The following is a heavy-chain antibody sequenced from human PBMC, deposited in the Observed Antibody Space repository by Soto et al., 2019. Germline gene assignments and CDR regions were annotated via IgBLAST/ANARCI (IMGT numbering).Heavy chain of an antibody. CDR1: GFTLYISS. D-gene: IGHD4-4*01. CDR2: ISSSSSYI. Sequence: PWCCLGLASAASGFTLYISSVAWFCKATGKGLEWVSSISSSSSYIYYADSVKGRFTISRDNAKNSLYLQMNSLRAEDTAVYYCAREGHYSNYDFTALGAFDIWGQGTMVTVSS. V-gene: IGHV3-21*01. J-gene: IGHJ3*02. CDR3: AREGHYSNYDFTALGAFDI.